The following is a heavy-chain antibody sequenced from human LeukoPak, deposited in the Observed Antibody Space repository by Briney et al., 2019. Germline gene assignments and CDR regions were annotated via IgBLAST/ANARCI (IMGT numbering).Heavy chain of an antibody. D-gene: IGHD4-23*01. CDR3: ARWAGVTDY. V-gene: IGHV3-7*01. CDR1: GFPFENYW. J-gene: IGHJ4*02. CDR2: IKQDGSVE. Sequence: GGSLRLSCAASGFPFENYWMSWMRQAQGKGPEWVANIKQDGSVEHYLDSVKGRFTISRDNAKNSLILQMNSLRADDTAMYYCARWAGVTDYWGQGTLVTVSA.